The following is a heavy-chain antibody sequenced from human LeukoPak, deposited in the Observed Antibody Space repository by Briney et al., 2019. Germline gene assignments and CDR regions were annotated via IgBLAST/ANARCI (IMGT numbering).Heavy chain of an antibody. CDR1: GFTFSSYW. J-gene: IGHJ4*02. V-gene: IGHV3-74*01. D-gene: IGHD6-13*01. CDR3: ARGSYSSSCDY. Sequence: GGSLRPSCAASGFTFSSYWMHWVRQAPGKGLVWVSRISIDGSSTNYADSVKGRFTISRDNAKNTLYLQMDSLRAEDTAVYYCARGSYSSSCDYWGQGTLVTVSS. CDR2: ISIDGSST.